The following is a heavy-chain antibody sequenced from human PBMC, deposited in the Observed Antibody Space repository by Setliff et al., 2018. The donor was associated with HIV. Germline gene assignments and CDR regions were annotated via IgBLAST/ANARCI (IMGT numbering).Heavy chain of an antibody. J-gene: IGHJ4*02. V-gene: IGHV1-24*01. D-gene: IGHD1-1*01. CDR1: GYSVTELS. CDR3: AREFPGGTKGFDY. Sequence: ASVKVSCKVSGYSVTELSIHWVRQAPGKGLEWMGSFDPEDGGIHYAQKFQDRVTMTRDTSTSTVYMDLSRLRSEDTAVYYCAREFPGGTKGFDYWGQGTLVTVSS. CDR2: FDPEDGGI.